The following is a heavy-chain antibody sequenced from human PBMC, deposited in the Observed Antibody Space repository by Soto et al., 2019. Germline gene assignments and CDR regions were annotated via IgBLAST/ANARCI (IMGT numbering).Heavy chain of an antibody. Sequence: EVQLVGSGGGLVQPGGSLRLSCVASGFTFRTYWMTWVRQAPGKGLEWVANIKQDGSEKYYVDSVRGRFAISRDNAKDVLYLQMNSLRVEDTAVYYCARDGLYCTYANCRGDAYDVWGQGTMVTVSS. CDR3: ARDGLYCTYANCRGDAYDV. J-gene: IGHJ3*01. D-gene: IGHD2-8*01. V-gene: IGHV3-7*04. CDR1: GFTFRTYW. CDR2: IKQDGSEK.